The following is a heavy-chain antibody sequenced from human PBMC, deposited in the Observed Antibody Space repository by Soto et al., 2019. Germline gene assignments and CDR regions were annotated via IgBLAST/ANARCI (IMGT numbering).Heavy chain of an antibody. CDR2: IYYSGST. V-gene: IGHV4-61*01. Sequence: QVQLQESGPGLVKPSETLSLTCTVSGGSVSSGRYYWSWSRQPPGKGLEWIGYIYYSGSTNYKSSLKSRVTISVATSKNQFSLTLTSVTAADTAVYYCARSGAGSGWLGGQGTLVTVSS. D-gene: IGHD6-19*01. J-gene: IGHJ4*02. CDR1: GGSVSSGRYY. CDR3: ARSGAGSGWL.